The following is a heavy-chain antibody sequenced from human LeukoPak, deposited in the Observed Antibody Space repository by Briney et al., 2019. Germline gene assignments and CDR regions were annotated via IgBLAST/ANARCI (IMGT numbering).Heavy chain of an antibody. CDR2: IYYSGST. V-gene: IGHV4-30-4*01. Sequence: SQTLSLTCTVSGGSISSGDYYWSWIRQPPGKGLEWIGYIYYSGSTYYNPSLKSRVTISVDTSKNQFSLKLNSVTAADTAVYYCARGFGESEAWLDYWGQGTLVTVSS. CDR1: GGSISSGDYY. CDR3: ARGFGESEAWLDY. J-gene: IGHJ4*02. D-gene: IGHD3-10*01.